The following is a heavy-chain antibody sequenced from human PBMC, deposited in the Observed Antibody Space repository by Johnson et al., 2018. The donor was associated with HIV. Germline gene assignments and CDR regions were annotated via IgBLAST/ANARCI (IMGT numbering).Heavy chain of an antibody. V-gene: IGHV3-30*03. J-gene: IGHJ3*02. CDR2: ISYDESNK. CDR1: GFTFSSYG. CDR3: ARARVGYSFAGWGTDAFDI. Sequence: QVQLVESGGGVAQPGMSLRLSCAASGFTFSSYGMHWVRQAPGKGLEWVAVISYDESNKYYADSVKGRFTISRDNSKNTLYLQMSSLGAEDTAVYYCARARVGYSFAGWGTDAFDIWGQGTMVTVSS. D-gene: IGHD5-18*01.